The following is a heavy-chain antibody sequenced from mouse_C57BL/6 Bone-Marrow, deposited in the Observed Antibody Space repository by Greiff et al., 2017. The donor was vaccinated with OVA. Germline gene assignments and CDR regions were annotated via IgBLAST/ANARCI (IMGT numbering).Heavy chain of an antibody. Sequence: EVHLVESGGGLVKPGGSLKLSCAASGFTFSSYTMSWVRQTPEKRLEWVATISGGGGNTYYPDSVKGRFTISRDNAKNTLYLQMSSLRSEDTALYYCAGYYYGSSHYAMDYWGQGTSVTVSS. CDR1: GFTFSSYT. V-gene: IGHV5-9*01. CDR3: AGYYYGSSHYAMDY. CDR2: ISGGGGNT. J-gene: IGHJ4*01. D-gene: IGHD1-1*01.